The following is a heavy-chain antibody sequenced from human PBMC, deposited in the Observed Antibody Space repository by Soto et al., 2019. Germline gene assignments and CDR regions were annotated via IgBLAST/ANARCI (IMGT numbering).Heavy chain of an antibody. CDR3: ARESSITIFGVVSYFDY. V-gene: IGHV4-59*01. D-gene: IGHD3-3*01. CDR2: IYYSGST. J-gene: IGHJ4*02. Sequence: SETLSLTCTVSGGSISSYYWSWIRQPPGKGLEWIGYIYYSGSTNYNPSLKSRVTISVDTSKNQFSLKLSSVTAADTAVYYCARESSITIFGVVSYFDYWGQGTLVTVSS. CDR1: GGSISSYY.